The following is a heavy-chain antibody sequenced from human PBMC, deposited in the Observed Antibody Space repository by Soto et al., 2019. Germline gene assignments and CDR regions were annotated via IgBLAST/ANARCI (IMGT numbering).Heavy chain of an antibody. CDR1: GFTFSDYY. Sequence: GGSLRLSCAASGFTFSDYYMSWIRQAPGKGLEWVSYISSSSSYTNYADSVKGRFTISRDNAKNSLYLQMNSLRAEDTAVYYCARDRTAFGVVSFWFDPWGQGPMVTVYS. J-gene: IGHJ5*02. D-gene: IGHD3-3*01. V-gene: IGHV3-11*06. CDR2: ISSSSSYT. CDR3: ARDRTAFGVVSFWFDP.